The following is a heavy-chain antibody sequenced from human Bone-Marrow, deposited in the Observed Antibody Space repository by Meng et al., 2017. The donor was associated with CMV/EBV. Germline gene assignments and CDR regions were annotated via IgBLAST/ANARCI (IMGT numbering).Heavy chain of an antibody. CDR1: GFTFSSYE. V-gene: IGHV3-48*03. J-gene: IGHJ6*01. Sequence: GESLKISCAASGFTFSSYEMNWVRQAPGKGLEWVSYISSSGSTIYYADSVKGRFTISRDNAKNSLYLQMNSLRAEDTVVYYCARGGIKESLSYYYYGMDVWGQGPTVTVSS. CDR3: ARGGIKESLSYYYYGMDV. D-gene: IGHD3-10*01. CDR2: ISSSGSTI.